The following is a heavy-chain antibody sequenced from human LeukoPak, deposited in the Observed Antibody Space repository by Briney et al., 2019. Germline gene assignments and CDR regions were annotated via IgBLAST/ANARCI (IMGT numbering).Heavy chain of an antibody. CDR3: ARVGIAAAPGVWFDP. J-gene: IGHJ5*02. Sequence: PGGSLRLSCAASGFTFSSYWMSWVRQPPGKGLEWIGSIYYSGSTYYNPSLKSRVTISVDTSKNQFSLKLSSVTAADTAVYYCARVGIAAAPGVWFDPWGQGTLVTVSS. D-gene: IGHD6-13*01. CDR2: IYYSGST. CDR1: GFTFSSYW. V-gene: IGHV4-39*07.